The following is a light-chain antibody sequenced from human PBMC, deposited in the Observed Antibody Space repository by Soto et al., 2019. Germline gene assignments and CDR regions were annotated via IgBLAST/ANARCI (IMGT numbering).Light chain of an antibody. CDR1: QTISTH. CDR2: AAS. J-gene: IGKJ2*01. Sequence: DIQMTQSPSSLSASVRDRDTITCRASQTISTHLNWYQQKPGKAPKLLIYAASTLQSGVPSRFSGSGSGTDFTLTSNSLQPEDFATYYCQQSLTIPYTFGQGTKLEIK. V-gene: IGKV1-39*01. CDR3: QQSLTIPYT.